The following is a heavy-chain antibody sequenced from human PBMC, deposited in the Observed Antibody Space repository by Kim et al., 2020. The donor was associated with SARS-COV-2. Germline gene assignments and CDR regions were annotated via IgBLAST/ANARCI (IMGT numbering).Heavy chain of an antibody. J-gene: IGHJ5*02. CDR3: ARQKSRGLSWSDP. V-gene: IGHV4-39*01. D-gene: IGHD2-2*01. Sequence: SETLSLTCTVSGGSISSSSYYWGWIRQPPGKWLEWIGSIYYSGSTYNNPSLKSLVTISVDTSKNQFSLKLSSVTAADTAVYYCARQKSRGLSWSDPWGQGTMVTVSS. CDR2: IYYSGST. CDR1: GGSISSSSYY.